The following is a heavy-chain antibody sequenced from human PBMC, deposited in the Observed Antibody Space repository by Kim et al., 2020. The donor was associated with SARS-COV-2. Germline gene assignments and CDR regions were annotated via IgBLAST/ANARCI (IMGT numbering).Heavy chain of an antibody. Sequence: SETLSLTCTVSGGSISSYYWSWIRQPPGKGLEWIGYIYYSGSTNYNPSLKSRVTISVDTSKNQFSLKLSSVTAADTAVYYCARGVFGGPFDYWGQGTLVTVSS. J-gene: IGHJ4*02. CDR1: GGSISSYY. CDR2: IYYSGST. CDR3: ARGVFGGPFDY. V-gene: IGHV4-59*13. D-gene: IGHD3-16*01.